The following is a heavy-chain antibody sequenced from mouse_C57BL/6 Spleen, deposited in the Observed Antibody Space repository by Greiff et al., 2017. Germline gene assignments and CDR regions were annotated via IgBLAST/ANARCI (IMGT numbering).Heavy chain of an antibody. CDR3: ARCSYGYDPYYAMDY. CDR1: GYAFSSYW. CDR2: IYPGDGDT. Sequence: VQLQQSGAELVKPGASVKISCKASGYAFSSYWMNWVKQRPGKGLEWIGQIYPGDGDTNYNGKFKGKATLTADKSSSTAYMQLSSLTSEDSAVYFCARCSYGYDPYYAMDYWGQGTSVTVSS. V-gene: IGHV1-80*01. J-gene: IGHJ4*01. D-gene: IGHD2-2*01.